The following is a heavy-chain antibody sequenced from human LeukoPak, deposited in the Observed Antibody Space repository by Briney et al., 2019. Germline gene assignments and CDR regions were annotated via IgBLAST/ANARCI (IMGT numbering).Heavy chain of an antibody. CDR1: GYTFTSYG. Sequence: ASVKVSCKASGYTFTSYGISWVRQAPGQGLEWMGWISAYNGNTNYAQKVQGRVTMTTDTSTSTAYMELRSLRSDDTAVNYCARDGPYYGSGRGSAFDIWGQGTMVTVSS. V-gene: IGHV1-18*01. J-gene: IGHJ3*02. CDR3: ARDGPYYGSGRGSAFDI. CDR2: ISAYNGNT. D-gene: IGHD3-10*01.